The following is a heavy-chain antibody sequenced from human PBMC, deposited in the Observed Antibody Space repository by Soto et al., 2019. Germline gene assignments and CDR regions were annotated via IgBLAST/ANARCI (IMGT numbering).Heavy chain of an antibody. D-gene: IGHD3-10*01. CDR2: IFYTGST. J-gene: IGHJ5*02. CDR1: GGSITSRSHY. CDR3: AREGRGSGGMRANWFDP. Sequence: QVQLQESGPGLVKASQTLSLTCTVSGGSITSRSHYWNWIRQVPGKGLECIGYIFYTGSTYYNPSLKGRLTISIDTSKNQFSLKLSSVTAADTAVYYCAREGRGSGGMRANWFDPWGQGTLVTVSS. V-gene: IGHV4-31*03.